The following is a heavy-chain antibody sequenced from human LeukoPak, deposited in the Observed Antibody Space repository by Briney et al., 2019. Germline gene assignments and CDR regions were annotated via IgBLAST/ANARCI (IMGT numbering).Heavy chain of an antibody. V-gene: IGHV3-20*04. CDR2: INWNGGST. Sequence: GGSLRLSCAASGFTFDDYGMSWVRQAPGKGLEWVSGINWNGGSTGYADSVKGRFTISRDNAKNSLYLQMNSLRAEDTAVYYCARDRGSSWYSYYYYGMDVWGQGTTVTVSS. CDR3: ARDRGSSWYSYYYYGMDV. CDR1: GFTFDDYG. D-gene: IGHD6-13*01. J-gene: IGHJ6*02.